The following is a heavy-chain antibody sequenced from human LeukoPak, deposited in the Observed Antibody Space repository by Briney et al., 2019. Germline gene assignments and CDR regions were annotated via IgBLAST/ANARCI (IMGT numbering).Heavy chain of an antibody. CDR2: IIPIFGTA. D-gene: IGHD6-6*01. V-gene: IGHV1-69*05. CDR1: GGTFSSYA. Sequence: ASVKVSCKASGGTFSSYAISWVRQAPGRGLEWMGGIIPIFGTANYAQKFQGRVTITTDESTSTAYMELSSLRSEDTAVYYCARAGWQLLYTNWFDPWGQGTLVTVSS. J-gene: IGHJ5*02. CDR3: ARAGWQLLYTNWFDP.